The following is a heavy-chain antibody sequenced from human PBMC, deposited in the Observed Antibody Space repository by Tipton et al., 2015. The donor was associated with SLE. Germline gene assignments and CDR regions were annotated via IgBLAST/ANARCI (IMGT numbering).Heavy chain of an antibody. CDR3: ARVERYYYDSSGYGGDY. Sequence: TLSLTCAVYGGSFSGYYWSWIRQPPGKGLEWIGEINHSGSTNYNPSLKSRVTISVDTSKYQFSLKLSSVTAADTAVYYCARVERYYYDSSGYGGDYWGQGTLVTVSS. CDR2: INHSGST. CDR1: GGSFSGYY. V-gene: IGHV4-34*01. D-gene: IGHD3-22*01. J-gene: IGHJ4*02.